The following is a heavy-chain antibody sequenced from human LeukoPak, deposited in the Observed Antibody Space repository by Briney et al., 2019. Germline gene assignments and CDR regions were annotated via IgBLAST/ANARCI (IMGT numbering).Heavy chain of an antibody. CDR3: ERGIVGVPAAISSFDY. J-gene: IGHJ4*02. V-gene: IGHV1-18*01. CDR2: ISVYNDNT. D-gene: IGHD2-2*01. Sequence: ASVKVSCKASGYTFTSYGISWVRQAPGQGLEWMGWISVYNDNTNYAQKLQGRVTMTTDTSTTTAYMELRSLRSDDTAVYYCERGIVGVPAAISSFDYWGQGTLVTVSS. CDR1: GYTFTSYG.